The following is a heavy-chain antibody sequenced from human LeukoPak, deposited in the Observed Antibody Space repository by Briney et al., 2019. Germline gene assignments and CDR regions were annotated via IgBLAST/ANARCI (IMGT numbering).Heavy chain of an antibody. CDR1: GFTFSSYS. Sequence: GSLRLSCAASGFTFSSYSMNWVRQAPGKGLEWVSSISSSSSYIYYADSVKGRFTISRDNAKNSLYLQMNSLRAEDTAVYYCARAGGVRGVITHYYMDVWGKGTTVTISS. CDR2: ISSSSSYI. J-gene: IGHJ6*03. CDR3: ARAGGVRGVITHYYMDV. D-gene: IGHD3-10*01. V-gene: IGHV3-21*01.